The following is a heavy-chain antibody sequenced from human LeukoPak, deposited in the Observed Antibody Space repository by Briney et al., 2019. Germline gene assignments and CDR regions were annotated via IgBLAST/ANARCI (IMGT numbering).Heavy chain of an antibody. CDR2: ISGSGGST. D-gene: IGHD4-17*01. Sequence: GGSLRLSCAASGFTFSSYAMSWVRQAPGKGLEWVSAISGSGGSTYYADSVKGRSTISRDNSKNTLYLQMNSLRAEDTAVYYCAKDGGWDDYGDFSPLDYWGQGTLVTVSS. CDR3: AKDGGWDDYGDFSPLDY. V-gene: IGHV3-23*01. J-gene: IGHJ4*02. CDR1: GFTFSSYA.